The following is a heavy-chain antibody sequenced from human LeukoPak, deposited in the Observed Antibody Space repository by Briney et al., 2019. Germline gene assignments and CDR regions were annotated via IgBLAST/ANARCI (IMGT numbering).Heavy chain of an antibody. CDR2: INHSGST. CDR1: GYSISTGDY. CDR3: ARGHKGGRSSSWYDY. Sequence: SETLSLTCDVSGYSISTGDYWSWIRPPPGKGLEWIGEINHSGSTNYNPSLKSRVTISVDTSKNQFSLKLSSVTAADTAVYYCARGHKGGRSSSWYDYWGQGTLVTVSS. V-gene: IGHV4-34*01. D-gene: IGHD6-13*01. J-gene: IGHJ4*02.